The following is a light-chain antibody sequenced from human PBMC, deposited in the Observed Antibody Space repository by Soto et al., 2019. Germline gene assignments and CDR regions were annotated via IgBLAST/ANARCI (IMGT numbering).Light chain of an antibody. CDR1: SSDVGGYNY. V-gene: IGLV2-14*01. Sequence: QSVLTQPASVSGSPGQSITISCTGTSSDVGGYNYVSWYQQHPGKAPKLIIYEVSHRPSGVSNRFSGSKSGNTASLTISGLQAEDEGDYYCNSFTSSSTVVFGGGTKLTVL. CDR3: NSFTSSSTVV. CDR2: EVS. J-gene: IGLJ3*02.